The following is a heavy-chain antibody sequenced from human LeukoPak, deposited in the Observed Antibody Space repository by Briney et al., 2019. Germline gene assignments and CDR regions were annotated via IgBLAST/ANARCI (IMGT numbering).Heavy chain of an antibody. CDR3: AVSRSLDP. CDR2: ISGSGTNT. CDR1: GFTFSSNA. Sequence: GGSLRLSCAASGFTFSSNAMTWVRQAPGKGLEWVSVISGSGTNTHYADSVKGRFTISRDNSKNTLYLQMSSLRVEDTPVYFCAVSRSLDPWGQGTLVTVSS. V-gene: IGHV3-23*01. J-gene: IGHJ5*02.